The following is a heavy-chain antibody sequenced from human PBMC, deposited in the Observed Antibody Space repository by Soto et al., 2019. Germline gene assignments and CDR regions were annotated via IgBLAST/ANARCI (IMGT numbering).Heavy chain of an antibody. Sequence: QVQLVQSGAEVRKPGASVKVSCKASGYTFTHFDINWVRQAPGHGLEWMGWMNPDSGKTAYAEKFRGRVTMTRNTSMSTAYMELTSLTSEDTAVYYCARAPDYGDLGRWFDPWGQGTQVIVSS. CDR2: MNPDSGKT. CDR1: GYTFTHFD. CDR3: ARAPDYGDLGRWFDP. J-gene: IGHJ5*02. V-gene: IGHV1-8*01. D-gene: IGHD4-17*01.